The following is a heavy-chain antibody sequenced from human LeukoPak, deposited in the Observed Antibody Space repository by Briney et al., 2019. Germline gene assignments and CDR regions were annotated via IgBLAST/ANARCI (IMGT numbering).Heavy chain of an antibody. CDR3: ARVKGLYSSSWYRW. CDR2: ISAYNGNT. D-gene: IGHD6-13*01. Sequence: ASVKVSCKASGYTFTSYGISWVRQAPGQGLEWMGWISAYNGNTNYAQKLQGRVTVTTDTSTSTAYMELRSLRSDDTAVYYCARVKGLYSSSWYRWWGQGTLVTVSS. J-gene: IGHJ4*02. V-gene: IGHV1-18*01. CDR1: GYTFTSYG.